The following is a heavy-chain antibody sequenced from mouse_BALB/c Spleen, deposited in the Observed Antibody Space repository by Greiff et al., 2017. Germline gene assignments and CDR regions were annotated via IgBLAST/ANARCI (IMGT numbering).Heavy chain of an antibody. J-gene: IGHJ4*01. V-gene: IGHV1-69*01. Sequence: QVQLQQPGAELVMPGASVKMSCKASGYTFTDYWMHWVKQRPGQGLEWIGAIDTSDSYTSYNQKFKGKATLTVDESSSTAYMQLSSLTSEDSAVYYCATYGSSYGYAMDYWGQGTSVTVSS. CDR2: IDTSDSYT. CDR1: GYTFTDYW. CDR3: ATYGSSYGYAMDY. D-gene: IGHD1-1*01.